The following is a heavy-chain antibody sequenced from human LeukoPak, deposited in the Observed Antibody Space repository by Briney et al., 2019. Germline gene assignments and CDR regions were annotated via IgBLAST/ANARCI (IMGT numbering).Heavy chain of an antibody. J-gene: IGHJ6*02. CDR3: AREAPPDFWSGSYYYYYGMDV. CDR2: ISWNSGSI. D-gene: IGHD3-3*01. CDR1: GFTFDDYA. V-gene: IGHV3-9*01. Sequence: PGRSLRLSCAASGFTFDDYAMPWVRQAPGKGLEWVSGISWNSGSIGYADSVKGRFTISRDNSKNTLYLQMNSLRAEDTAVYYCAREAPPDFWSGSYYYYYGMDVWGQGTTVTVSS.